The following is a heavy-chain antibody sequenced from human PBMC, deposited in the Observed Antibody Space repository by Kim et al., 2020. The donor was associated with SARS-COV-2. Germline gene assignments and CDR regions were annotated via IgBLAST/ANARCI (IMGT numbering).Heavy chain of an antibody. CDR3: ARRIGHPGYSSGWYNPWYFDL. CDR2: IYYSGST. CDR1: GGSISSSSYY. V-gene: IGHV4-39*01. D-gene: IGHD6-19*01. J-gene: IGHJ2*01. Sequence: SETLSLTCTVSGGSISSSSYYWGWIRQPPGKGLEWIGSIYYSGSTYYNPSLKSRVTISVDTSKNQFSLKLSSVTAADTAVYYCARRIGHPGYSSGWYNPWYFDLWGRGTLVTVSS.